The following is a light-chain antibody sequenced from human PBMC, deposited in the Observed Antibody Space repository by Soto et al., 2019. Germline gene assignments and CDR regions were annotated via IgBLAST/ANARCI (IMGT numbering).Light chain of an antibody. CDR1: HSVSNN. Sequence: EIVLTQSPGTLSLSPGERATLSCRASHSVSNNYLACYQQKPGQAPRLLIYGASTRATGIPARFSGSGSGTEFTLTISSLQSEDFAVYYCQQYNNWLRTFGQGTKVDIK. J-gene: IGKJ1*01. CDR2: GAS. V-gene: IGKV3-15*01. CDR3: QQYNNWLRT.